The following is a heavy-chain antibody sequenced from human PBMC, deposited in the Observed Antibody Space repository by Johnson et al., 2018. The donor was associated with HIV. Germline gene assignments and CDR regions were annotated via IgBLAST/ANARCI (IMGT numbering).Heavy chain of an antibody. CDR3: TTDLPGGYYGGNWTYDAFDI. D-gene: IGHD4-23*01. J-gene: IGHJ3*02. Sequence: MQLVESGGGVVHPGRSLRLSCAASGFTVSSNYMSWVRQAPGKGLEWVGRIKSKPDGAAIHYAAPVKDRFTIPRDDSKNTLYLQMNSLKTEDTAVYYCTTDLPGGYYGGNWTYDAFDIWGQGTMVTVSS. V-gene: IGHV3-15*01. CDR1: GFTVSSNY. CDR2: IKSKPDGAAI.